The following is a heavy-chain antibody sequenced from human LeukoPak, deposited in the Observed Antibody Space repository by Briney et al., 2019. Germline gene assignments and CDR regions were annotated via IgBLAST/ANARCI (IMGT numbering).Heavy chain of an antibody. V-gene: IGHV1-69*05. CDR2: IIPIFVTA. J-gene: IGHJ4*02. CDR3: ARGGKRGYSGYVFDY. Sequence: SVKVSCNASGGTFSSYAISWVRQATGQGLDWMGRIIPIFVTANYAQKFQGRVTITTDESTSTAYMELSSLRSEDTAVYYCARGGKRGYSGYVFDYWGQGTLVTVSS. D-gene: IGHD5-12*01. CDR1: GGTFSSYA.